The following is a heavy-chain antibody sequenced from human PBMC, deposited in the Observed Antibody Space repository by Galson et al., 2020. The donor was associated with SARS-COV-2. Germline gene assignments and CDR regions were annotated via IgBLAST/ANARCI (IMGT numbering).Heavy chain of an antibody. Sequence: GESLKISCAASGFTVSSNYMSWVRQAPGKGLEWVSVIYSGGSTYYADSVKGRFTISRDNSKNTLYLQMNSLRAEDTAVYYFARDGYDYYGGMDVWGQGTTVTVSS. J-gene: IGHJ6*02. CDR1: GFTVSSNY. CDR3: ARDGYDYYGGMDV. D-gene: IGHD3-10*01. CDR2: IYSGGST. V-gene: IGHV3-53*05.